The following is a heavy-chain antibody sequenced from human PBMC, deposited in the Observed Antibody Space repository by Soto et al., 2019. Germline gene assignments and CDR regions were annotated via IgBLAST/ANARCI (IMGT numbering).Heavy chain of an antibody. V-gene: IGHV1-18*01. Sequence: QVQLVQSAGEVKQPGASVKVSCKASGYTFTSYGITWVRQAPGQGLEWMGWISPNSGDTRYAQNLQGRVTMTTDKYTSEAYMELRSLTSDDTALYYCAREMWILNGPQNFFDYWGQGALVTVSS. CDR2: ISPNSGDT. CDR1: GYTFTSYG. D-gene: IGHD5-12*01. J-gene: IGHJ4*02. CDR3: AREMWILNGPQNFFDY.